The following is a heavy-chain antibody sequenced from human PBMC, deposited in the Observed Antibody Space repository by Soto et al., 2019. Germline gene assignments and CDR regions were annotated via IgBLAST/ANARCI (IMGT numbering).Heavy chain of an antibody. CDR3: AEDGCGGDCYSSVAGNWFDP. CDR2: ISGSGGST. CDR1: GFTFSGNV. D-gene: IGHD2-21*02. J-gene: IGHJ5*02. V-gene: IGHV3-23*01. Sequence: EVQLLESGGGLVQPGGSLRLSCVASGFTFSGNVMSWVRQAPGKGLEWISIISGSGGSTYYADSLKGRFTISRDNSNNTLYVQLHSLTAADTAVYYCAEDGCGGDCYSSVAGNWFDPWGQATLVSVSS.